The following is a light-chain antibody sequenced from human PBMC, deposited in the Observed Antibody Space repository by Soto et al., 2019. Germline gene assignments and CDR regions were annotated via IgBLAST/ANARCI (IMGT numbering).Light chain of an antibody. V-gene: IGKV1-6*01. Sequence: AFQLTQSPPYLCPCLGPLVHITGRASQAIRPAVGWYQQKPGKAPKLLSDAESTLQGRVQPRFSGSGSGTDFTRTISSLQPEEFATEYGLLDISYLWAFGQGTKLEIK. CDR1: QAIRPA. J-gene: IGKJ1*01. CDR3: LLDISYLWA. CDR2: AES.